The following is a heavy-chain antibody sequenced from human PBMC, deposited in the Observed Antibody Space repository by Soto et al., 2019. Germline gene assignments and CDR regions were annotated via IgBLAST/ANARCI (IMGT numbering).Heavy chain of an antibody. CDR2: IYYSGST. V-gene: IGHV4-61*01. CDR3: ARGHGSYSYYYGMDV. CDR1: GGSVSSGSYY. Sequence: QVQLQESGPGLVKPSETLSLTCTVSGGSVSSGSYYWSWIRQPPGKGLEWIGYIYYSGSTNYNPSLKSRVTIXXDXSXXQFSLKLSSVTAADTAVYYCARGHGSYSYYYGMDVWGQGTTVTVSS. D-gene: IGHD1-26*01. J-gene: IGHJ6*02.